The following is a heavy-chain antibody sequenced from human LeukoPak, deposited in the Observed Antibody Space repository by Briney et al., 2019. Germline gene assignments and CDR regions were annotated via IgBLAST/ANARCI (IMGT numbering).Heavy chain of an antibody. CDR1: GYTFTSYG. CDR3: ARACLLGYCSSGEGFDP. J-gene: IGHJ5*02. CDR2: ISCYNGNR. D-gene: IGHD2-2*03. V-gene: IGHV1-18*01. Sequence: ASMNVSCKASGYTFTSYGLSWVRQAPGQGLEWMGWISCYNGNRKYVQNLQGRVTMTTDTSNSTAYMELRSLRPDDTAVYYCARACLLGYCSSGEGFDPWGQGTLVTVSS.